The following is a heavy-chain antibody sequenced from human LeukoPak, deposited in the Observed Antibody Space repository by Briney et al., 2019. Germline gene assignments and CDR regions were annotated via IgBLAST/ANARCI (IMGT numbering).Heavy chain of an antibody. CDR3: AREGIVDSSGWVGSY. V-gene: IGHV4-39*07. CDR2: IYYSGST. J-gene: IGHJ4*02. D-gene: IGHD6-19*01. Sequence: PSETLSLTCSVAGGSISSSSYYWGWIRQPPGKGLGWIGSIYYSGSTYYNPSLKSRVTISVDTCKNQFSRKLSSVTAADTAVYYCAREGIVDSSGWVGSYWGQGTLVTVSS. CDR1: GGSISSSSYY.